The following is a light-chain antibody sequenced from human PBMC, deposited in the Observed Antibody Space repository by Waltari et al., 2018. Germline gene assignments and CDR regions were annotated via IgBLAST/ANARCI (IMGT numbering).Light chain of an antibody. CDR2: LTN. CDR1: SSNIGAGYD. V-gene: IGLV1-40*01. CDR3: QSYDSSLSASV. Sequence: QSVLTQPPSVSGAPGQRVTIPCTGSSSNIGAGYDVHWYQPPPGTAPKLLIYLTNLRPSGVPDRFSGSKSGPSASLAITGLQAEDEADYYCQSYDSSLSASVFGGGTKLTVL. J-gene: IGLJ3*02.